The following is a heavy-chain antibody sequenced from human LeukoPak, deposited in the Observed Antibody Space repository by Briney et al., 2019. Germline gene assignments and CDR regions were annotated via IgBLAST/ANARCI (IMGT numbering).Heavy chain of an antibody. CDR3: ASGYNGLDF. CDR1: GGSISSNNYY. CDR2: IYYSGST. D-gene: IGHD5-12*01. Sequence: SETLSLTCSVSGGSISSNNYYWGWIRQPPGKGLEGIGSIYYSGSTYYNPSLKSRVTISVDTPKNQFSLKLSSVTAADTAVYYCASGYNGLDFWGQGTLVTVSS. J-gene: IGHJ4*02. V-gene: IGHV4-39*01.